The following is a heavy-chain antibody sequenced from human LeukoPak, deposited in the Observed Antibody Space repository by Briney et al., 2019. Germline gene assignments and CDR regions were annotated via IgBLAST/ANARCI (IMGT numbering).Heavy chain of an antibody. CDR3: ARGRYYGMDV. CDR1: GFTFTSHW. CDR2: VNSDGSST. V-gene: IGHV3-74*01. Sequence: GGSLRLSCAASGFTFTSHWMHWVRQAPGKGLVWVSRVNSDGSSTTYADSVKGRFTISRDNAKNTLYLQMNSLRAEDTAVYYCARGRYYGMDVWGQGTTVTVSS. J-gene: IGHJ6*02.